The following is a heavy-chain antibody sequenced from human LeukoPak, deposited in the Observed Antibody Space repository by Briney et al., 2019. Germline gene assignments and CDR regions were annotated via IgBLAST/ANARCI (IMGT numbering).Heavy chain of an antibody. Sequence: GGSLRLSCAASGFTFSSYSMNWVRQAPGKGLEWVSSISSSSSYIYYADSVKGRFTISRDNAKNSLYLQMNSLRAEDTAVYYCARGGMVTISGVADYWGQGTLVTVSS. J-gene: IGHJ4*02. D-gene: IGHD3-3*01. CDR1: GFTFSSYS. V-gene: IGHV3-21*01. CDR3: ARGGMVTISGVADY. CDR2: ISSSSSYI.